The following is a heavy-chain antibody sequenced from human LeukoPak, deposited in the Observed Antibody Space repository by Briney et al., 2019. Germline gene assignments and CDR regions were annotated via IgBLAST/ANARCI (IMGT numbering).Heavy chain of an antibody. CDR2: IYHSGST. J-gene: IGHJ5*02. Sequence: PSETLSLICAVSGGSISSGGYSWSWIRQPPGKGLEWIGYIYHSGSTYYNPSLKSRVTISVDRSKNQFSLKLSSVTAADTAVYYCARGGVTTWFDPWGQGTLVTVSS. D-gene: IGHD4-17*01. CDR1: GGSISSGGYS. V-gene: IGHV4-30-2*01. CDR3: ARGGVTTWFDP.